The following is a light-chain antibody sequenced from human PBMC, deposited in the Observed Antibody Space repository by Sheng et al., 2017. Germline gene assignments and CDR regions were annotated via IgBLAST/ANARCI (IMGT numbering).Light chain of an antibody. V-gene: IGKV1-16*01. J-gene: IGKJ2*01. CDR3: LQDYNYPYT. Sequence: DIQMTQSPSSLSASVGDRVTITCRASQGISSYLAWFQQKPGKAPKSLIYATSSLQSGVPSRFSGSGSGTDFTLIISSLQPEDFATYYCLQDYNYPYTFGQGTKVEIK. CDR1: QGISSY. CDR2: ATS.